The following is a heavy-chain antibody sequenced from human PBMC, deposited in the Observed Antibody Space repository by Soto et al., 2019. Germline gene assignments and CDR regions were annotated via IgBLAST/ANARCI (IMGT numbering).Heavy chain of an antibody. CDR3: VREPWGFSGSWYDY. V-gene: IGHV3-74*01. D-gene: IGHD6-13*01. CDR2: INHDGTKT. J-gene: IGHJ4*02. CDR1: KFSFNNYW. Sequence: GSLRLSCVASKFSFNNYWMHWVRQVPGKGPAWVSRINHDGTKTEYADSVKGRFTISRDNTKNTLYLQMNSLRVEDTAMYSCVREPWGFSGSWYDYWGQGTPVTVSS.